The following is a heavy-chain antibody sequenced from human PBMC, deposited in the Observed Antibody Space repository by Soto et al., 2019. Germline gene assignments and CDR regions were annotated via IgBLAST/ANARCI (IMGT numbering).Heavy chain of an antibody. D-gene: IGHD5-12*01. Sequence: GASVKVSCKASGYTFTSYYMHWVRQVPGQGLEWMGIINPSGGSTSYAQKFQGRVTMTRDTSTSTVYMELSSLRSEDTAVYYCARAEMATTLDYWGQGTLVTVSS. CDR1: GYTFTSYY. CDR2: INPSGGST. V-gene: IGHV1-46*01. CDR3: ARAEMATTLDY. J-gene: IGHJ4*02.